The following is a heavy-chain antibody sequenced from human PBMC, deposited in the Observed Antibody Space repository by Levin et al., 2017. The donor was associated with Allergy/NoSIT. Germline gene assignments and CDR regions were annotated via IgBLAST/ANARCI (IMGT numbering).Heavy chain of an antibody. Sequence: PSETLSLTCTVSGGSISSSSYYWGWIRQPPGKGLEWIGSIYYSGSTYYNPSLKSRVTISVDTSKNQFSLKLSSVTAADTAVYYCARKGATYYYDSSGYYGGDYWGQGTLVTVSS. CDR1: GGSISSSSYY. J-gene: IGHJ4*02. CDR2: IYYSGST. V-gene: IGHV4-39*07. CDR3: ARKGATYYYDSSGYYGGDY. D-gene: IGHD3-22*01.